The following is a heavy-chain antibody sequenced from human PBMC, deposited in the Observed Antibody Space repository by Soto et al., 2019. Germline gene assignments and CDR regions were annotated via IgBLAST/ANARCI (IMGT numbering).Heavy chain of an antibody. CDR3: ARTPPDIVVVPAAKLDV. V-gene: IGHV1-18*04. D-gene: IGHD2-2*01. CDR2: ISAYNGNT. Sequence: ASVKVSCKASGYTFTSYGISWVRQAPGQGLEWMGWISAYNGNTNYAQKLQGRVTMTTDTSTSTAYMELRSLRSDDTAVYYCARTPPDIVVVPAAKLDVWGQGTTVTVSS. J-gene: IGHJ6*02. CDR1: GYTFTSYG.